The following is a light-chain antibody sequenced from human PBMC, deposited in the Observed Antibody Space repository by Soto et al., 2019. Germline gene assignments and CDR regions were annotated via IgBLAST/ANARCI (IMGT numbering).Light chain of an antibody. J-gene: IGKJ1*01. CDR2: DAS. CDR1: QSISSW. CDR3: QQYNSYSWT. V-gene: IGKV1-5*01. Sequence: DIQMTQSPSTLSASVGDRVTITCRASQSISSWLAWYQQTPGKAPKILIYDASTLESGVPSRFRGSGSGTEFTLTISSLQPDDFETYYCQQYNSYSWTFGQGTKVDIK.